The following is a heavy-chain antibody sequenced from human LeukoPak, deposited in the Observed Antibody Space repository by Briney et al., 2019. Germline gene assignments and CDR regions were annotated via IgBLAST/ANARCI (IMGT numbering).Heavy chain of an antibody. V-gene: IGHV3-48*01. J-gene: IGHJ4*02. CDR1: GFTFSIYS. D-gene: IGHD2-2*03. CDR3: AKSGKILGY. CDR2: ISSSSDSTI. Sequence: PGGSLRLSCAASGFTFSIYSMNWVRQAPGKGLEWVSYISSSSDSTIHYVDSVKGRFTISRDNAKNSLYLQMNNLRPEDTAVYYCAKSGKILGYWGQGTLVTVSS.